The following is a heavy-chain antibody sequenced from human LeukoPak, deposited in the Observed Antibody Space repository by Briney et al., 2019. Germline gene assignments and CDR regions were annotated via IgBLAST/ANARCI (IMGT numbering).Heavy chain of an antibody. CDR1: GFTFSSYW. CDR3: AREEDCSGGSCYEPSLGY. J-gene: IGHJ4*02. D-gene: IGHD2-15*01. CDR2: INSDGSST. V-gene: IGHV3-74*01. Sequence: QPGGSLRLSCAAPGFTFSSYWMHWVRQAPGKGLVWVSRINSDGSSTSYADSVKGRFTISRDNAKNTLYLQMNSLRAEDTAVYYCAREEDCSGGSCYEPSLGYWGQGTLVTVSS.